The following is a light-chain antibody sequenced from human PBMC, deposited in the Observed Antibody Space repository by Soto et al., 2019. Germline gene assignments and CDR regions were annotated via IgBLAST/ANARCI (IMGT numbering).Light chain of an antibody. V-gene: IGLV2-11*01. J-gene: IGLJ1*01. CDR3: CSYAGSYTYV. CDR1: SSDVGGYTY. Sequence: QSVLTQPRSVSGSPVQSVTISCTGTSSDVGGYTYVSWYQQHPGKAPKLIIYDVTERPSGVPARFSGSKSGNTASLTISGLQAEDEADYDCCSYAGSYTYVFGTGTKVTVL. CDR2: DVT.